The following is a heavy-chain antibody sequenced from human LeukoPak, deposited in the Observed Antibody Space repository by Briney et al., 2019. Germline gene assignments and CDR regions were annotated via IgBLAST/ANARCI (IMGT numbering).Heavy chain of an antibody. V-gene: IGHV3-48*01. J-gene: IGHJ6*03. CDR1: GFTFSSYS. CDR2: ISSSSSTI. CDR3: ARGLEGRSDYYYYYMDV. D-gene: IGHD3-3*01. Sequence: PGGSLRLSCAASGFTFSSYSMNWVRQAPGKGLEWVSYISSSSSTIYYADSVKGRFTISRDNSKNTLYLQMNSLRAEDTAVYYCARGLEGRSDYYYYYMDVWGKGTTVTVSS.